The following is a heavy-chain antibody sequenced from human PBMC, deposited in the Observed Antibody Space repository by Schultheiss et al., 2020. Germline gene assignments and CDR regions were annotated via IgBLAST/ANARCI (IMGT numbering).Heavy chain of an antibody. J-gene: IGHJ5*02. CDR2: INHSGST. CDR3: ARDRGGGSMFDP. V-gene: IGHV4-61*10. Sequence: SETLSLTCTVSGGSISSGGYYWSWIRQPAGKGLEWIGEINHSGSTNYNPSLKSRVTISVDTSKNQFSLKLSSVTAADTAVYYCARDRGGGSMFDPWGQGTLVTVS. CDR1: GGSISSGGYY. D-gene: IGHD2-15*01.